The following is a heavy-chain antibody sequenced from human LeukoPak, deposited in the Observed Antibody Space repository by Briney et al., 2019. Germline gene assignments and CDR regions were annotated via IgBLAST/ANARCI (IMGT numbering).Heavy chain of an antibody. J-gene: IGHJ4*02. CDR3: ARDGLGRDGYNYAFYYFDY. CDR2: INPNSGGT. D-gene: IGHD5-24*01. V-gene: IGHV1-2*02. Sequence: ASVKVSCKASGYTFTGYYMHWVRQAPGQGLEWMGWINPNSGGTNYAQKFQGRVTMTRDTSISTAYMELSRLRSDDTAVYYCARDGLGRDGYNYAFYYFDYWGQGTLVTVSS. CDR1: GYTFTGYY.